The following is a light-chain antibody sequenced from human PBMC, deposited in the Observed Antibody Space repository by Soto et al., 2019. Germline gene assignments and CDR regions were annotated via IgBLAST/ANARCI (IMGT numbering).Light chain of an antibody. CDR1: TGAVTSGHY. J-gene: IGLJ3*02. CDR3: FLTYSGARNWV. Sequence: QAVVTQEPSLTVSPGGTVTLTCGSSTGAVTSGHYPYWFQQKPGQAPRTLIYDTNNKHSWTPARFSGSLLGGKAALTLSGAQPEDEAEYYCFLTYSGARNWVFGGGTKLTVL. CDR2: DTN. V-gene: IGLV7-46*01.